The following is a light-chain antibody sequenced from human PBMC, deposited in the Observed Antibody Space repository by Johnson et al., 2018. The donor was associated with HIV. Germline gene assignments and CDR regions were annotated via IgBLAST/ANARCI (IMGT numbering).Light chain of an antibody. Sequence: QSVLTQPPSVSAAPGQKVTISCSGSSSNIGNNYVSWYQQLPGTAPKLLIYDNNKRPSGIPDRFSGSESGTSATLGITGLQTGDEADYYCGTWDSSLSAYVFGTGTEVTVL. J-gene: IGLJ1*01. CDR2: DNN. V-gene: IGLV1-51*01. CDR3: GTWDSSLSAYV. CDR1: SSNIGNNY.